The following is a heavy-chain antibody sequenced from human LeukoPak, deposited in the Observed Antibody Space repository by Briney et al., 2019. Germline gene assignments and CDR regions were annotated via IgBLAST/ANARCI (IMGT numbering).Heavy chain of an antibody. Sequence: GGSLRLSCAASGFTFSRYDMHWVRQATGKGLEWISSIGTVGDTYYIGSVKGRFTISRENAKNSLSLQRNRLRAGDTALYYCVRGGEIGFDSWGQGTLVTVSS. D-gene: IGHD3-16*01. J-gene: IGHJ5*01. CDR1: GFTFSRYD. CDR3: VRGGEIGFDS. CDR2: IGTVGDT. V-gene: IGHV3-13*04.